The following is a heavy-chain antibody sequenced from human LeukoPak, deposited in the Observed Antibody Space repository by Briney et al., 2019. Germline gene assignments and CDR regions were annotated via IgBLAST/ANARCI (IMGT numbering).Heavy chain of an antibody. CDR3: ARHGDLLSPFQT. Sequence: SETLSLTCTVSGGSISSTSYYWGWIRQPPGRGLEWIGTINYSGSTYYNPSLKSRVTISVDTSKNQISLKLNSVTAADTAMYYCARHGDLLSPFQTWGQGTLVTVSS. J-gene: IGHJ5*02. D-gene: IGHD2-21*02. CDR1: GGSISSTSYY. CDR2: INYSGST. V-gene: IGHV4-39*01.